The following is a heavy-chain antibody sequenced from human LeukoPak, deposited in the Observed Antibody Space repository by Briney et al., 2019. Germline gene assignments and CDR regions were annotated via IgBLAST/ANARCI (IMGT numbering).Heavy chain of an antibody. CDR3: ARAAYDYYDSSGYPALVDY. V-gene: IGHV4-30-2*01. CDR2: IYHSGST. CDR1: GGSISSGGYS. Sequence: SQTLSLTCAVSGGSISSGGYSWSWIRQPPGKGLEWIGYIYHSGSTYYNPSLKSRVTISVDGSKNQFSLKLSSVTAADTAVYYCARAAYDYYDSSGYPALVDYWGQGTLVTVSS. D-gene: IGHD3-22*01. J-gene: IGHJ4*02.